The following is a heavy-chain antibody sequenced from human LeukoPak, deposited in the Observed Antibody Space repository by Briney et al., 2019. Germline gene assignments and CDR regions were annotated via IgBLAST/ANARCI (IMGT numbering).Heavy chain of an antibody. CDR3: AKGANMVVVEGIFDY. CDR1: GFTFSSYC. V-gene: IGHV3-30*18. CDR2: ISYDGSNK. D-gene: IGHD3-22*01. Sequence: GGSLRLSCAASGFTFSSYCMHWVRQAPGKGLEGVAVISYDGSNKYYADSVKGRFTISRDNSKNTLYLQMNSLRAEDTAVYYCAKGANMVVVEGIFDYWGQGTLVTVPS. J-gene: IGHJ4*02.